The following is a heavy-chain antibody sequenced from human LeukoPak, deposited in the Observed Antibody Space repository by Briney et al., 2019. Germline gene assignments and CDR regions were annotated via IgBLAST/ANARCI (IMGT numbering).Heavy chain of an antibody. V-gene: IGHV1-69*05. CDR1: GGTFSSYA. Sequence: ASAKVSCKASGGTFSSYAITWGRQAPGQWLDWMGRIIPIFGTANYAQKFQGRVTITTDESTSTAYMELSSLRSEDTAVYYCARDRGYGGNSGSDYWGQGTPVTVSS. D-gene: IGHD4-23*01. J-gene: IGHJ4*02. CDR3: ARDRGYGGNSGSDY. CDR2: IIPIFGTA.